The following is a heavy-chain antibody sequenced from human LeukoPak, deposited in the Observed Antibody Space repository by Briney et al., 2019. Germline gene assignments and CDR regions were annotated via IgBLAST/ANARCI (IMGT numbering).Heavy chain of an antibody. CDR1: GGSLSSYY. Sequence: PSETLSLTCTVSGGSLSSYYWSWIRQPPGKGLEWIGYIYYSGSTNYNPSLKSRVTISVDTSKNQFSLKLSSVTAADTAVYYCARGFAYYYGSGSYYRIEDYFDYWGQGTLVTVSS. CDR2: IYYSGST. CDR3: ARGFAYYYGSGSYYRIEDYFDY. D-gene: IGHD3-10*01. V-gene: IGHV4-59*08. J-gene: IGHJ4*02.